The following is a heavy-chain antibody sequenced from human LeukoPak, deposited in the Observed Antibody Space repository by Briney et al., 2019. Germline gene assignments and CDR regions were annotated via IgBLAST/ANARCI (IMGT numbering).Heavy chain of an antibody. J-gene: IGHJ4*02. CDR3: VRDFRSADY. Sequence: QAGGSLRLSCAASGFTFSTYCMHWVRQAPGKGPMWVSRICPDGTVTNYADSVKARFIISRDNARNTVYLQMNSLRVEDTAVYYCVRDFRSADYWGQGTLVNVSS. V-gene: IGHV3-74*01. CDR2: ICPDGTVT. CDR1: GFTFSTYC.